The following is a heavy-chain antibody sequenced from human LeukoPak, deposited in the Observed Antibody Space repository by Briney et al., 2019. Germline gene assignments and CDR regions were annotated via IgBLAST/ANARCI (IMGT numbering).Heavy chain of an antibody. J-gene: IGHJ5*02. V-gene: IGHV3-23*01. CDR2: ISGSGGNT. CDR1: GFTFSTYG. Sequence: PGGSLRLSCAASGFTFSTYGMSWVRQAPGKGLEWVSSISGSGGNTYYADSVKGRFTISRDNSKNTLYLQMNSLRAEDTAVYYCAKGLAAAGNWFDPWGQGTLVTVSS. D-gene: IGHD6-13*01. CDR3: AKGLAAAGNWFDP.